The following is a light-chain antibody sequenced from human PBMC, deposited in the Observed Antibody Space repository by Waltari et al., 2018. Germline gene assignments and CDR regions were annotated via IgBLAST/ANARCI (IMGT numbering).Light chain of an antibody. J-gene: IGLJ1*01. V-gene: IGLV3-1*01. CDR1: ELGDKY. Sequence: SFELTQPPSVSVSPGLTASITCSGDELGDKYVCWYQQKPGQSPVLVIYEDNRRPSGIPERFSGSNSGNTATLTISGTQPMDEADYYCQAWDSSTANVFGTWTKVTVL. CDR3: QAWDSSTANV. CDR2: EDN.